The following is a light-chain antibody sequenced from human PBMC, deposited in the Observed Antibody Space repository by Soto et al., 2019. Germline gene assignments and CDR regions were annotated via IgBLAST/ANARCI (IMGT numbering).Light chain of an antibody. CDR1: SSDVGGYNY. CDR2: DVS. Sequence: QSVLTQPASVSGSPGQSITISCTGTSSDVGGYNYVSWYQQHPGKAPKLMIYDVSNRPSGVSNRFSGSKSGNTASLTISGLQAEDEAAYYRSSYTSSSTFYVFATGTKLTVL. V-gene: IGLV2-14*01. CDR3: SSYTSSSTFYV. J-gene: IGLJ1*01.